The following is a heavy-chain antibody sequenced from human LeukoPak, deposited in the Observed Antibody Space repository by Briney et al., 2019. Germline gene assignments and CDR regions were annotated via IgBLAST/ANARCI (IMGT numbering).Heavy chain of an antibody. J-gene: IGHJ4*02. CDR3: AKSNGDYVWGSYRYIDY. D-gene: IGHD3-16*02. V-gene: IGHV3-7*01. CDR1: GFTFSSYW. Sequence: GGSLRLSCAASGFTFSSYWMSWVRQAPGKGLEWVANIKQDGSNKYYADSVKGRFTISRDNSKNTLYLQMNSLRAEDTAVYYCAKSNGDYVWGSYRYIDYWGQGTLVTVSS. CDR2: IKQDGSNK.